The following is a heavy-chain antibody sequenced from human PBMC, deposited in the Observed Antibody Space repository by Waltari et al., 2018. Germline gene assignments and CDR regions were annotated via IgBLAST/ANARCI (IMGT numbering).Heavy chain of an antibody. CDR2: IKSKTDGGTT. J-gene: IGHJ1*01. D-gene: IGHD3-16*02. CDR3: TTEMYYDYIWGSYQNSPLEYFQH. V-gene: IGHV3-15*01. Sequence: GLEWVGRIKSKTDGGTTDYAAPVKGRFTISRDDSKNTLYLQMNSLKTEDTAVYYCTTEMYYDYIWGSYQNSPLEYFQHWGQGTLVTVSS.